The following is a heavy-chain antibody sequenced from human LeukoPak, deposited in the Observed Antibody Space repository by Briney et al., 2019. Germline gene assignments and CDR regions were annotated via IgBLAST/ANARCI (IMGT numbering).Heavy chain of an antibody. V-gene: IGHV4-31*03. Sequence: ASETLSLTCTVSGGSISSGGYYWSWIRQHPGKGLEWIGYIYYSGSTYYNPYLKSRVTISVDTSKNRFSLKLSSVTAADTAVYYCARDRARFDPWGQGTLVTVSS. J-gene: IGHJ5*02. D-gene: IGHD3-10*01. CDR1: GGSISSGGYY. CDR2: IYYSGST. CDR3: ARDRARFDP.